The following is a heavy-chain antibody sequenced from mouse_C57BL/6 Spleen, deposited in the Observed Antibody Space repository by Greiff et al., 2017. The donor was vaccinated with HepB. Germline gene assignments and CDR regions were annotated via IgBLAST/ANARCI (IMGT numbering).Heavy chain of an antibody. CDR3: ARGYDGYYDYAMDY. V-gene: IGHV1-63*01. CDR1: GYTFTNYW. J-gene: IGHJ4*01. D-gene: IGHD2-3*01. Sequence: VQLQQSGAELVRPGTSVKMSCKASGYTFTNYWIGWAKQRPGHGLEWIGDIYPGGGYTNYNEKFKGKATLTADKSSSTAYMQFSSLTSEDSAIYYCARGYDGYYDYAMDYWGQGTSVTVSS. CDR2: IYPGGGYT.